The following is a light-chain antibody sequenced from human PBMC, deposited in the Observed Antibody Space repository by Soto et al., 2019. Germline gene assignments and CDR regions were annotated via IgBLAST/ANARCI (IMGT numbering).Light chain of an antibody. J-gene: IGKJ1*01. CDR3: QQSHRTPVT. V-gene: IGKV1-39*01. CDR2: DTS. CDR1: QSISTY. Sequence: DIQMTQSPSSLSASVGDRVTITCRASQSISTYLNWYQQKPGKAPTLLIYDTSSLQSGVPSRFSGSESRTDFTLTISRLQPEDFATYYCQQSHRTPVTFGQGTKVEMK.